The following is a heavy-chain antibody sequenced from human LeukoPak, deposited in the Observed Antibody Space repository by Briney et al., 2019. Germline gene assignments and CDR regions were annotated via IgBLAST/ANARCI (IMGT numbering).Heavy chain of an antibody. Sequence: GGSLRLSCAASGFTFSSSAMSWVRQAPGKGLAWVSSITDSGDGKYYADSVKGRSTISRDNSKNTLYLQMNSLRAEDTAVYYCAKDSPVATRWGQGTLVTVSS. D-gene: IGHD1-26*01. CDR3: AKDSPVATR. V-gene: IGHV3-23*01. J-gene: IGHJ4*02. CDR2: ITDSGDGK. CDR1: GFTFSSSA.